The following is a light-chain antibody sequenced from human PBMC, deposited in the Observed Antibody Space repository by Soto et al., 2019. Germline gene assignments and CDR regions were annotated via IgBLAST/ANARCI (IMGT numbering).Light chain of an antibody. J-gene: IGLJ1*01. CDR1: SSDVGGYNY. CDR2: DVS. V-gene: IGLV2-14*01. Sequence: QSVLTQPASVSGSPGQSITISCTGTSSDVGGYNYVSWYQQHPGKAPKLMIYDVSNRPSGVSNRFSGSKSGNTASLTISGLQAEDEAVYYCSSYTSCSTSYVFGTGTKVTVL. CDR3: SSYTSCSTSYV.